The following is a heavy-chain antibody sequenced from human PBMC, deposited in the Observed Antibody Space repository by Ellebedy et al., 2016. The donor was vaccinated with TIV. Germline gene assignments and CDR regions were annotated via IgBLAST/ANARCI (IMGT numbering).Heavy chain of an antibody. V-gene: IGHV3-72*01. Sequence: GESLKISXATSGFTFSDEHMDWVRQAPGKGLEWVGGSKNKGNNYATQYAASVKGRFTISRDDSTNSLYLQMNSLRTEDTAIYYCTKTFYFDWGQGTLVIVSS. J-gene: IGHJ4*02. D-gene: IGHD2/OR15-2a*01. CDR1: GFTFSDEH. CDR2: SKNKGNNYAT. CDR3: TKTFYFD.